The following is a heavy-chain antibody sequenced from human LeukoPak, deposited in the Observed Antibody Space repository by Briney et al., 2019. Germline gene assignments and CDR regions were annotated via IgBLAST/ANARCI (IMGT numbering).Heavy chain of an antibody. CDR2: ISGSGGST. V-gene: IGHV3-23*01. Sequence: GGSLRLSCAVSGITLSNYGMSWVRQAPGKGLEWVAGISGSGGSTNYADSVKGRFTISRDNAKNTLYPQMNSLRVEDTAVYFCAKRGVVIRVILVGFHKEAYYFDSWGQGALVAVSS. CDR3: AKRGVVIRVILVGFHKEAYYFDS. CDR1: GITLSNYG. D-gene: IGHD3-22*01. J-gene: IGHJ4*02.